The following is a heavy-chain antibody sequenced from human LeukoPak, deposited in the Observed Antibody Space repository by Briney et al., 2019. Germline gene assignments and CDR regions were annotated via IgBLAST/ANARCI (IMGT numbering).Heavy chain of an antibody. D-gene: IGHD3-3*01. CDR2: ISAYNGNT. V-gene: IGHV1-18*01. J-gene: IGHJ4*02. CDR1: GYTFTSYG. Sequence: ASVKVSCKASGYTFTSYGISWVRQAPGQGLEWMGWISAYNGNTNYAQKLQGRVTMTTDTSMSTAYMELRSLRSDDTAVYYCARVDTIFGVVMNPELYWGQGTLVTVSS. CDR3: ARVDTIFGVVMNPELY.